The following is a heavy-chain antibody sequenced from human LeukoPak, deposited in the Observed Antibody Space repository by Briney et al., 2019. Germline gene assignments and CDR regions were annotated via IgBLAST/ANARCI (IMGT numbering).Heavy chain of an antibody. CDR3: AREGGFYRPLDY. J-gene: IGHJ4*02. Sequence: SETLSLTCGVSGGSVTSTNWWTWVRQPPGKGLEWIGEVHLDGRTNHNPSLKSRLTMSVDLSENHISLKLTSVTAADTAVYYCAREGGFYRPLDYSGQGTLVTVSS. D-gene: IGHD3-3*01. CDR1: GGSVTSTNW. V-gene: IGHV4-4*02. CDR2: VHLDGRT.